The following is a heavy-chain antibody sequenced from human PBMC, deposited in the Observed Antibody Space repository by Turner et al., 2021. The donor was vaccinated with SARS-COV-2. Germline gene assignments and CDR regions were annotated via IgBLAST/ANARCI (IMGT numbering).Heavy chain of an antibody. D-gene: IGHD3-10*01. J-gene: IGHJ6*02. V-gene: IGHV3-23*01. CDR2: ISGSGGST. Sequence: EVQLLESGGGLVQHGGSLRLSCAASGFISSIYAMSWVRQGPGKGLECVSAISGSGGSTYCADSGKGRFTISRDKSKNTLYLQMNSLRADDTAVYYCASSVFNAEFGSDYYYYYGMDVWGQGTTVTVSS. CDR1: GFISSIYA. CDR3: ASSVFNAEFGSDYYYYYGMDV.